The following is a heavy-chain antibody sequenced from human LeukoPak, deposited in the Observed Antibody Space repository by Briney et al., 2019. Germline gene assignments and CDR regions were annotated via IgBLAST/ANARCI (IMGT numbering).Heavy chain of an antibody. CDR1: GFMFPSFG. J-gene: IGHJ4*02. Sequence: GTSLRLSCAASGFMFPSFGIHWVRQAPGKGLEWVAVSWHDGYNHFYADSVKGRFTLSRDNSKNTVTLQVDNLRAEDTAIYYCAKDVNLGSYFGSSLGHYFDYWGQGALVAVSS. CDR2: SWHDGYNH. V-gene: IGHV3-33*06. CDR3: AKDVNLGSYFGSSLGHYFDY. D-gene: IGHD3-10*01.